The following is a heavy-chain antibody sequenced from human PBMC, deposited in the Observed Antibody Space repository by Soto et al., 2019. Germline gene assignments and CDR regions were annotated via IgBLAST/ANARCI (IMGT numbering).Heavy chain of an antibody. CDR2: MHQSGTT. J-gene: IGHJ5*02. V-gene: IGHV4-34*01. CDR3: ARGRSGVGTDWFDP. Sequence: PAETLSLTCAVYGGSFNTYYCIFIRHSPGKGLEWIGEMHQSGTTNYNPSLKSRVTISVDTSKIQFSLSLRSVTAADTAVYYCARGRSGVGTDWFDPWGQGTLVTVSS. D-gene: IGHD3-3*01. CDR1: GGSFNTYY.